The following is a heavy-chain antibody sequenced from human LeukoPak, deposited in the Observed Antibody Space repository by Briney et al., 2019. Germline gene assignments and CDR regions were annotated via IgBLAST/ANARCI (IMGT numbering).Heavy chain of an antibody. D-gene: IGHD2-15*01. Sequence: GASVKVSCKASGYTFTGYYMRWGRQAPGQGLGWMGWMNPYSGGTNYAQKFQGRVTMTRDTSTSTAYMEPRSLSSDDTAIYYCARPYCNGGSCHDYFDYWGQGTLVSVSS. CDR3: ARPYCNGGSCHDYFDY. CDR2: MNPYSGGT. J-gene: IGHJ4*02. V-gene: IGHV1-2*02. CDR1: GYTFTGYY.